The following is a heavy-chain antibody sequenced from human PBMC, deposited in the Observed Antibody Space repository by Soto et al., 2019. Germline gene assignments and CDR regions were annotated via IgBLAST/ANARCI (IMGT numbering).Heavy chain of an antibody. CDR1: GFTFRIFG. D-gene: IGHD6-6*01. CDR3: AILSN. CDR2: IYSDGTT. J-gene: IGHJ4*02. Sequence: PGGSLRLSCEASGFTFRIFGMNRVRQAPGKGLEWVSIIYSDGTTSYADSVKGRFTISRDNFKNTLHLQMNSLRAEDTAVYYCAILSNWGQGTLVTVSS. V-gene: IGHV3-53*01.